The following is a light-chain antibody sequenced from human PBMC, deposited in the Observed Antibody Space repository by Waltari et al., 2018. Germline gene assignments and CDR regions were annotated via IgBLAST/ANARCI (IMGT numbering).Light chain of an antibody. V-gene: IGKV3-15*01. Sequence: IVMTQSPATLSVSPGERATLSCRASQSISTNLAWFQEKPGQAPSLLFYGAAARAHGVPARFSGSGSGTYFTLVISSLQPEDFAVYYCQQYDKWLRYSFGQGTKLEIK. J-gene: IGKJ2*01. CDR2: GAA. CDR3: QQYDKWLRYS. CDR1: QSISTN.